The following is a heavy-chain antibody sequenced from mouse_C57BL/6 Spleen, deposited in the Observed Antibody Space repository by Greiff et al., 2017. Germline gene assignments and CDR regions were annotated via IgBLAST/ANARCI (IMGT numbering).Heavy chain of an antibody. D-gene: IGHD2-3*01. CDR3: TTSDGYPFAY. V-gene: IGHV1-15*01. CDR2: IDPETGGT. CDR1: GYTFTDYE. J-gene: IGHJ3*01. Sequence: VQLQQSGAELVRPGASVTLSCKASGYTFTDYEMHWVKQTPVHGLEWIGAIDPETGGTAYNQKFKGKAILTADKSSSTAYMELRSLTSEDSAVYYCTTSDGYPFAYWGQGTLVTVSA.